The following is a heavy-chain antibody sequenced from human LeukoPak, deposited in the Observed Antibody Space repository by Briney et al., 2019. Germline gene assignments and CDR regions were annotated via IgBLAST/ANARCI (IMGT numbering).Heavy chain of an antibody. D-gene: IGHD4-11*01. J-gene: IGHJ4*02. CDR3: AKSYSLDY. Sequence: EASVKVSCKASGGTFSSYAMSWVRQAPGKGLEWVSAISGSGGSTYYADSVKGRFTISRDNSKNTLYLQMNSLRAEDTAVYYCAKSYSLDYWGQGTLVTVSS. CDR1: GGTFSSYA. CDR2: ISGSGGST. V-gene: IGHV3-23*01.